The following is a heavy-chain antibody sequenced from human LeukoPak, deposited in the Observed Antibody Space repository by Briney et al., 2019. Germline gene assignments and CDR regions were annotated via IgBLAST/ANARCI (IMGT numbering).Heavy chain of an antibody. V-gene: IGHV1-2*02. Sequence: ASVKVSCKASGYTFTGYYVHWVRQAPGQGLEWMGWINPNSGGTNYAQKFQGRVTMTRDTSISTAYMELSRLTSDDTAMYYCARTEGRGSGWYYYAFDIWGQGTMVTVSS. J-gene: IGHJ3*02. CDR2: INPNSGGT. CDR1: GYTFTGYY. D-gene: IGHD6-19*01. CDR3: ARTEGRGSGWYYYAFDI.